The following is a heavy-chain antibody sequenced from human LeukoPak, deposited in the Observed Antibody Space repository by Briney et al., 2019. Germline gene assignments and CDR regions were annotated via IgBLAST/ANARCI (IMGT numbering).Heavy chain of an antibody. Sequence: PGGSLRLSCAASGVTLSPYGMHWVRQAPGKGLEWVAVISYEGGTQHYADSVEGRFTISRDNAKNSLHLQMNSLRAEDTAVYYCAGGRSGAYVDYWGQGTLVTVSS. CDR2: ISYEGGTQ. D-gene: IGHD4-17*01. CDR3: AGGRSGAYVDY. CDR1: GVTLSPYG. J-gene: IGHJ4*02. V-gene: IGHV3-30*03.